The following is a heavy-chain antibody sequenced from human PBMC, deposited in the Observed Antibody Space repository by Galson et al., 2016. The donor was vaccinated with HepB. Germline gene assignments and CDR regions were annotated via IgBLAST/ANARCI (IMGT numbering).Heavy chain of an antibody. D-gene: IGHD6-13*01. Sequence: SETLSLTCTVSGGSISSSSYYWGWIRQTPGKGLEWIGNILYTGTTYYNPSLKSRVTISVDTSKNQFSLKVTSVTAADSAVYYCARGFRSSSWDRFYYYGTDVWGKGTTVTVSS. V-gene: IGHV4-39*01. CDR2: ILYTGTT. J-gene: IGHJ6*04. CDR3: ARGFRSSSWDRFYYYGTDV. CDR1: GGSISSSSYY.